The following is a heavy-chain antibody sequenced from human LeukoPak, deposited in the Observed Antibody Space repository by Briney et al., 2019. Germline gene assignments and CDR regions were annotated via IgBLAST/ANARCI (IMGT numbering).Heavy chain of an antibody. J-gene: IGHJ5*02. CDR2: IIPIFGTT. CDR1: GGTFSSYA. Sequence: EASVKVSCKASGGTFSSYAISWVRQAPGQGLEWMGGIIPIFGTTNYAQKFQGRVTITADESTSTAYMELSSLRSEDTAVYYCARGYCSSTSCRNNWFDPWGQGTLVTVSS. V-gene: IGHV1-69*01. D-gene: IGHD2-2*01. CDR3: ARGYCSSTSCRNNWFDP.